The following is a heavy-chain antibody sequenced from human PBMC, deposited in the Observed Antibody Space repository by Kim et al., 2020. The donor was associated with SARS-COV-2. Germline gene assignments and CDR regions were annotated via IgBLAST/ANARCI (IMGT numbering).Heavy chain of an antibody. J-gene: IGHJ4*02. Sequence: YKGDYVKGRFTISRDNAKNALYRQMNSLRAEETAVYYCARDFVAARSPDYWGQGTLVTVSS. D-gene: IGHD6-13*01. V-gene: IGHV3-7*01. CDR3: ARDFVAARSPDY.